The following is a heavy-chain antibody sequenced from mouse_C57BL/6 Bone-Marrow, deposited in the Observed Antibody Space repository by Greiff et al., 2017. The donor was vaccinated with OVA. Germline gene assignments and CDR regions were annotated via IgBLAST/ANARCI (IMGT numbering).Heavy chain of an antibody. CDR1: GFTFSSYG. J-gene: IGHJ3*01. D-gene: IGHD2-4*01. CDR3: ARRWDYLY. V-gene: IGHV5-6*02. CDR2: ISSGGSYT. Sequence: EVKLVESGGDLVKPGGSLKLSCAASGFTFSSYGMSWVRQTPDKSLEWVATISSGGSYTYYPDSVKGRFTISRDNAKTTLYLQMSSLKSEDADVYYCARRWDYLYWGQGTLVTVSA.